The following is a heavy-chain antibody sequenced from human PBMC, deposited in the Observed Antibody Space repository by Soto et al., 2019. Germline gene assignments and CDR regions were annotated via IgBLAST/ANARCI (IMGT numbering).Heavy chain of an antibody. CDR2: ISASNGNT. D-gene: IGHD2-15*01. V-gene: IGHV1-18*01. Sequence: QVQLVQSGAEVKNSGASVKVSCKASGYTFTSYGFSWVRQAPGQGLEWMGWISASNGNTNYAQKLQGRVTMTTDTSTGTGYIELRGLRTDDTATYYCGKSSVRYWRGGVGYPGHYFFAMERWGQGNTVNVPP. CDR1: GYTFTSYG. J-gene: IGHJ6*01. CDR3: GKSSVRYWRGGVGYPGHYFFAMER.